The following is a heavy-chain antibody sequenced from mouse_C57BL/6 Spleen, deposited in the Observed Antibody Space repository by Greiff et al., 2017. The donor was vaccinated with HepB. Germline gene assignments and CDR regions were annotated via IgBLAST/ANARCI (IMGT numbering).Heavy chain of an antibody. Sequence: QVQLKQPGAELVMPGASVKLSCKASGYTFTSYWMHWVKQRPGQGLEWIGEIDPSDSYTNYNQKFKGKSTLTVDKSSSAAYMQLSSLTSEYAAVYYCARSGDCYYAWFAYWGQGTLVTVSA. CDR3: ARSGDCYYAWFAY. J-gene: IGHJ3*01. D-gene: IGHD2-3*01. V-gene: IGHV1-69*01. CDR1: GYTFTSYW. CDR2: IDPSDSYT.